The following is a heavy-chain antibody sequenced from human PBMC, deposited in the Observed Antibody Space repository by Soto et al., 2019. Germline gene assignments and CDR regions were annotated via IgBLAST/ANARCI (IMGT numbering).Heavy chain of an antibody. CDR1: GGTFSSYA. D-gene: IGHD3-16*01. J-gene: IGHJ4*02. V-gene: IGHV1-69*13. CDR3: AKDSHWGIISPTHDH. Sequence: SVKVSCKASGGTFSSYAISWVRQAPGQGLEWMGGIIPIFGTANYAQKFQGRVTITADESKNTLLLQMNSLRAEDTAIYYCAKDSHWGIISPTHDHWGQGTLVTVSS. CDR2: IIPIFGTA.